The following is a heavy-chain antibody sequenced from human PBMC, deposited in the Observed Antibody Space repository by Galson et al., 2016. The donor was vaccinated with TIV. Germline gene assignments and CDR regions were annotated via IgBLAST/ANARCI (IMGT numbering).Heavy chain of an antibody. CDR2: IAYDGSDV. J-gene: IGHJ4*02. V-gene: IGHV3-30*04. Sequence: SLRLSCAASGFTLSSYGLHWVRQAPGKGLEWVAFIAYDGSDVNYADSVKGRFTISRDKSKNTLSLQMTSMRPVDTTVYSCARVFASYNFDYWGQGTLVTVSS. D-gene: IGHD3-10*02. CDR1: GFTLSSYG. CDR3: ARVFASYNFDY.